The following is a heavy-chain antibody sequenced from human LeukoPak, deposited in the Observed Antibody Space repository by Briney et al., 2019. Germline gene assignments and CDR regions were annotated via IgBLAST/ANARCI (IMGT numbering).Heavy chain of an antibody. CDR1: GFTFSSYA. CDR2: ISGSGGST. D-gene: IGHD4-17*01. CDR3: AKPLLDYGDYDY. Sequence: GGPLRLSCAASGFTFSSYAMSWVRQAPGKGLEWVSAISGSGGSTYYADSVKGRFTISRDNSKNTLYLQMNSLRAEDTAVYYCAKPLLDYGDYDYWGQGTLVTVSS. V-gene: IGHV3-23*01. J-gene: IGHJ4*02.